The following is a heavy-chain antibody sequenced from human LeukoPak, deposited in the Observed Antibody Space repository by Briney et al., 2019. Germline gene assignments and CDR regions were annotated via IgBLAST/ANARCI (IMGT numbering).Heavy chain of an antibody. D-gene: IGHD3-10*01. Sequence: SETLSLTCAVYGGTFTGNYWTWIRQPPGKGLEWIGEINHSGSTNYNPSLKSRVTIVVDTSKKQFSLKLTSVTAADKAVYYCARGLIGYYYGSGSTYYYGMDVWGQGTTVTVSS. CDR3: ARGLIGYYYGSGSTYYYGMDV. CDR1: GGTFTGNY. V-gene: IGHV4-34*01. J-gene: IGHJ6*02. CDR2: INHSGST.